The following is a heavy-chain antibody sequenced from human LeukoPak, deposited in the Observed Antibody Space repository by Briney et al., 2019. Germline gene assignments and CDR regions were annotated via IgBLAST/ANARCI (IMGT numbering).Heavy chain of an antibody. CDR3: AKTDVDYDILTVSYFDY. CDR1: GFTFSSYA. Sequence: GGSLRLSCAASGFTFSSYAMSWVRQAPGEGVGWVSAISSSGGSTYYADSVKGRFTISRDNSKNTLYLQMNSLRAEDTAVYYCAKTDVDYDILTVSYFDYWGQGTLVTVSS. CDR2: ISSSGGST. V-gene: IGHV3-23*01. D-gene: IGHD3-9*01. J-gene: IGHJ4*02.